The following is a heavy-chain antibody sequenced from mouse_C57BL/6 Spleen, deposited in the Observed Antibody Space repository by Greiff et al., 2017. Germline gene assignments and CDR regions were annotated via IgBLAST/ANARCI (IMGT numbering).Heavy chain of an antibody. CDR3: TRDSGSKDYYAMDY. Sequence: EVQLKESGEGLVKPGGSLKLSCAASGFTFSSYAMSWVRQTPEKRLEWVAYISSGGDYIYYADTVKGRFTISRDNARNTLYLQMSSLKSEDTAMYYCTRDSGSKDYYAMDYWGQGTSVTVSS. D-gene: IGHD1-1*01. J-gene: IGHJ4*01. CDR1: GFTFSSYA. CDR2: ISSGGDYI. V-gene: IGHV5-9-1*02.